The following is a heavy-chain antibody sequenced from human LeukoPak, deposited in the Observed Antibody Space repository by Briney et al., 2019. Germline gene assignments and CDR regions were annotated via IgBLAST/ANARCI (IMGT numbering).Heavy chain of an antibody. J-gene: IGHJ4*02. CDR2: IYHSGRI. CDR3: ASAFCGGDCLGNDY. Sequence: SGTLSLTCAVSGGSIGSSNWWSWVRQPPGKGLEWIGEIYHSGRINYNPSLKSRVTISVDKSRNQFSLKLNSVTAADTAVYYCASAFCGGDCLGNDYWGQGTLVTVSS. CDR1: GGSIGSSNW. D-gene: IGHD2-21*02. V-gene: IGHV4-4*02.